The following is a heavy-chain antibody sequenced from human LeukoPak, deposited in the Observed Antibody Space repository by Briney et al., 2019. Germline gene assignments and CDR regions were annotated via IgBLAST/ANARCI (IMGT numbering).Heavy chain of an antibody. CDR2: FDPEDGET. V-gene: IGHV1-24*01. J-gene: IGHJ3*02. CDR1: GYTLTELS. Sequence: ASVRVSCKVSGYTLTELSMHWVRQAPGKGLEWMGGFDPEDGETIYAQKFQGRVTMTEDTSTDTAYMELSSLRSEDTAVYYCATDRKVVVVAATPDDAFDIWGQGTMVTVSS. CDR3: ATDRKVVVVAATPDDAFDI. D-gene: IGHD2-15*01.